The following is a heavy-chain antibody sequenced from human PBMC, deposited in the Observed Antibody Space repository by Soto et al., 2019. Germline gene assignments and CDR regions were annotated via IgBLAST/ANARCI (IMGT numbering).Heavy chain of an antibody. CDR1: GFTFSSYA. Sequence: GGSLRLSCAASGFTFSSYAMHWVRQAPGNGLEWVAVISYDGSNKYYADSVKGRFTISRDNSKNTLYLQMNSLRAEDTAVYYCATPPYMDGMDVWGQGTTVTVSS. J-gene: IGHJ6*02. CDR2: ISYDGSNK. CDR3: ATPPYMDGMDV. V-gene: IGHV3-30-3*01. D-gene: IGHD2-2*02.